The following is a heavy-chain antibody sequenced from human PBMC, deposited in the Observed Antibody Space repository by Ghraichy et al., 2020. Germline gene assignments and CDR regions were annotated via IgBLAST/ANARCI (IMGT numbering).Heavy chain of an antibody. CDR2: ITNSGETT. Sequence: GGSLRLSCAASGFTFSAYAMNWVRQAPGKGLEWVSAITNSGETTYYADSVKGRFTISRDTSVHTLYLQMNSLSAEDTAVYYCSERLINYAFDSWGQGTLVAVSS. CDR1: GFTFSAYA. CDR3: SERLINYAFDS. V-gene: IGHV3-23*01. D-gene: IGHD1-7*01. J-gene: IGHJ4*02.